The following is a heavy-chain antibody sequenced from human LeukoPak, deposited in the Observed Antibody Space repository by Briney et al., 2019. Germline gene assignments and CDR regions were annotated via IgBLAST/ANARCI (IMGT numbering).Heavy chain of an antibody. CDR3: ATWGPPMVRGVIITTSYYYYMDV. V-gene: IGHV1-69*06. D-gene: IGHD3-10*01. J-gene: IGHJ6*03. CDR2: IIPIFGTA. Sequence: ASVKVSCKASGGTFSSYAISWVRQAPGQGLEWMGGIIPIFGTANYAQKFQGRVTMTEDTSTDTAYMELSSLRSEDTAVYYCATWGPPMVRGVIITTSYYYYMDVWGKGTTVTISS. CDR1: GGTFSSYA.